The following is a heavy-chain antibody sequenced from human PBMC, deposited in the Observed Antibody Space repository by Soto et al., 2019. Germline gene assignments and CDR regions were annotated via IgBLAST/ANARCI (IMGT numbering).Heavy chain of an antibody. CDR1: AFNFRDYW. D-gene: IGHD2-2*01. V-gene: IGHV3-7*04. J-gene: IGHJ4*02. CDR3: ARASSSTSGAIDY. Sequence: EVQLVESGGGLVQPGGSLRLSCAASAFNFRDYWMSWVRQAPGKGLEWVAKINEDGSAKYYVDSVKGRFTISRDNAKNSLYLQMNSLTVEDTAMYYCARASSSTSGAIDYWGQGTLVTVSS. CDR2: INEDGSAK.